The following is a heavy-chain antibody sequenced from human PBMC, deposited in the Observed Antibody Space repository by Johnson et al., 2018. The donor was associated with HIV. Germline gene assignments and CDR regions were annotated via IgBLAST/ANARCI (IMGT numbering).Heavy chain of an antibody. J-gene: IGHJ3*02. CDR3: AKALPYCSSTSCYAFDAFDI. Sequence: VQLVESGGGLVQPGGSLRLSCGVSGISVSVNHMSWVRQAPGKGLEWVSGINWNGGSIGYADSVKGRFTISRDNAKNSLYLQMNSLRAEDTALYYCAKALPYCSSTSCYAFDAFDIWGQGTMVTVSS. D-gene: IGHD2-2*01. V-gene: IGHV3-20*04. CDR2: INWNGGSI. CDR1: GISVSVNH.